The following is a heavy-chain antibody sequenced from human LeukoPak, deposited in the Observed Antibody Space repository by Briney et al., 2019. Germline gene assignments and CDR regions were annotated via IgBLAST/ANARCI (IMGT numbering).Heavy chain of an antibody. J-gene: IGHJ4*02. V-gene: IGHV3-64*05. CDR3: VKGLDYSSSQMDS. Sequence: GGSLRLSCSASGFTFKSYAMHWVRQAPGKGLEYVSSINTNGANTYYADSVKGGFTISRDNSRNTVYVQMNSLTHEDTAVYYCVKGLDYSSSQMDSWGQGTLVTVSS. D-gene: IGHD6-6*01. CDR2: INTNGANT. CDR1: GFTFKSYA.